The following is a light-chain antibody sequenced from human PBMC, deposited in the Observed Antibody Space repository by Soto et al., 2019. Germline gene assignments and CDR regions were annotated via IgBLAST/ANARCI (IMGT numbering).Light chain of an antibody. J-gene: IGLJ1*01. Sequence: QSVLTQPPSVSGAPGQRVTISCTGSSSNIGAGYDVHWYQQLPGTAPKLLIYGNSNRPSGVPDRFSGSKSGTSASLAITGLRAEDEADYYCQSYDSSLSGAAFGTGTKVTVL. V-gene: IGLV1-40*01. CDR3: QSYDSSLSGAA. CDR2: GNS. CDR1: SSNIGAGYD.